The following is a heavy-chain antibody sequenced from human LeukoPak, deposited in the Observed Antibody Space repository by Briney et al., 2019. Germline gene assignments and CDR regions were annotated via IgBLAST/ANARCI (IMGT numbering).Heavy chain of an antibody. CDR2: IYSGGST. J-gene: IGHJ4*02. D-gene: IGHD6-13*01. Sequence: PGGSLRLSCAASGFTFSSYAMSWVRQAPGKGLEWVSVIYSGGSTYYADSVKGRFTISRDNSKNTLYLQLNNLRAEDTAVYYCARDSYSSSWSHYFDYWGQGTLVTVSA. V-gene: IGHV3-53*01. CDR1: GFTFSSYA. CDR3: ARDSYSSSWSHYFDY.